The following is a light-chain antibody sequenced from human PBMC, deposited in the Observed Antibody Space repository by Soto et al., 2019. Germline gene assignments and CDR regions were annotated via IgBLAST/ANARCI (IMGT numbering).Light chain of an antibody. Sequence: QSALTQPASVSASPGQSIIISCTGGTSDIGTYDYVSWYRQPPGKAPQLMIYEVTNRPSGASDRFSGSKSGSTASLTISRLQAEDEAIYYCSSYTRDSALVFGPGTKVTVL. CDR1: TSDIGTYDY. V-gene: IGLV2-14*01. CDR2: EVT. CDR3: SSYTRDSALV. J-gene: IGLJ1*01.